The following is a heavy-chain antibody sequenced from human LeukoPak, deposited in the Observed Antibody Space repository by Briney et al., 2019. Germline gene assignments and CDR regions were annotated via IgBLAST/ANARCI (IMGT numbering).Heavy chain of an antibody. Sequence: SETLSLTCTASGGSISSYFWSWIRQPPGRGLEWIGYIYYSGSTNYNPSVKSRVTISVDTSKYQFSLKLSSVTAADTAVYYCARGESMVRGVSWFDPWGQGTLVTVS. CDR2: IYYSGST. D-gene: IGHD3-10*01. CDR1: GGSISSYF. J-gene: IGHJ5*02. CDR3: ARGESMVRGVSWFDP. V-gene: IGHV4-59*01.